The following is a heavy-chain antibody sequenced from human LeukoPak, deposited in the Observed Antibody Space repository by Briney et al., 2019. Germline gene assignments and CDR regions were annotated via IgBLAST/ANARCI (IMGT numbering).Heavy chain of an antibody. D-gene: IGHD2-2*01. CDR2: IYYSGST. J-gene: IGHJ2*01. CDR3: ARPMYQLRDWYFDL. CDR1: GGSISSSSYY. Sequence: SETLSLTCTVSGGSISSSSYYWGWIRQPPGKGLEWIGSIYYSGSTYYNPSLKSRVTISVDTSKNQFSLKLSSVTAADTAVYYCARPMYQLRDWYFDLWGRGTLVTVSS. V-gene: IGHV4-39*07.